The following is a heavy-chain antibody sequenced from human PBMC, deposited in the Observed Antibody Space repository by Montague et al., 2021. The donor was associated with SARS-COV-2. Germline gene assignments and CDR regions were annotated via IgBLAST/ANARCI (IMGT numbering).Heavy chain of an antibody. CDR2: IYYSGST. D-gene: IGHD2-2*02. CDR3: ARDPSRQLLLYPVGDYYYGMDV. V-gene: IGHV4-39*07. Sequence: SETLSLTCTVSGGSISSSSYYWGWIRQPPGKGLEWIGSIYYSGSTYYNPSHKSRVTISVDTSKNQFSLKLNSVTAAETAVYYCARDPSRQLLLYPVGDYYYGMDVWGQGTTVTVSS. J-gene: IGHJ6*02. CDR1: GGSISSSSYY.